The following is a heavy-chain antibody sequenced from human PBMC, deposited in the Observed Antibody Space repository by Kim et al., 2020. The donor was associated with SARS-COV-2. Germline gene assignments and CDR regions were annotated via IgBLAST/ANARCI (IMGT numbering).Heavy chain of an antibody. Sequence: GGSLRLSCEASGFTLSDYYIDWVRQAPGRGLEWVGRTRNKANSYITEYAASVQGRFTISRDDSKNSLYLQMISLKTEDTAVYYCVRAAAGLDYWGHGVVVFVSS. J-gene: IGHJ4*01. CDR3: VRAAAGLDY. CDR1: GFTLSDYY. CDR2: TRNKANSYIT. V-gene: IGHV3-72*01. D-gene: IGHD6-13*01.